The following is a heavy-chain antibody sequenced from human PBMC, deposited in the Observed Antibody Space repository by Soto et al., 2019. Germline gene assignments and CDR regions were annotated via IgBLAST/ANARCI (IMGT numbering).Heavy chain of an antibody. CDR3: GRGYDIDI. J-gene: IGHJ3*02. CDR1: GDSVSSNSAA. Sequence: QVQLQQSGPGLVKPSQTLSLTCAISGDSVSSNSAAWNWIRQSPSRGLEWLGRTYYRSKWYYDYAISXXSXIXXNADTSKNQLSLQLNSVTPEDTAVYYCGRGYDIDIWGQGTMVTVSS. CDR2: TYYRSKWYY. D-gene: IGHD3-3*01. V-gene: IGHV6-1*01.